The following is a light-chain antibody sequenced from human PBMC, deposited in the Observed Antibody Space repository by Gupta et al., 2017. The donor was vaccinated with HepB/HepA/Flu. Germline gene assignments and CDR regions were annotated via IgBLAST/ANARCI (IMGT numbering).Light chain of an antibody. Sequence: SYVLTQPPSVPVAPGRTATITCGGDNIGSKSVHWYQQKPGQAPVLVVYEDSDRHSGIPERFSGSKSATTATLTISRVEAGDEADYYCQVWDSGVDFVVFGGGTKVIVL. J-gene: IGLJ2*01. CDR3: QVWDSGVDFVV. CDR1: NIGSKS. V-gene: IGLV3-21*03. CDR2: EDS.